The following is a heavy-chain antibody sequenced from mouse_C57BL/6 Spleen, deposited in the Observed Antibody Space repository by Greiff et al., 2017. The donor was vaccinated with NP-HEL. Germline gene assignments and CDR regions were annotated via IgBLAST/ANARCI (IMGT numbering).Heavy chain of an antibody. Sequence: QVQLKQSGPELVKPGASVKISCKASGYAFSSSWMNWVKQRPGKGLEWIGRLYPGDGDTNYNGKFKGKATLTADKSSSTAYMQLSSLTSEDSAVYFCASEGTVVDFDYWGQGTTLTVSS. V-gene: IGHV1-82*01. J-gene: IGHJ2*01. CDR1: GYAFSSSW. CDR2: LYPGDGDT. CDR3: ASEGTVVDFDY. D-gene: IGHD1-1*01.